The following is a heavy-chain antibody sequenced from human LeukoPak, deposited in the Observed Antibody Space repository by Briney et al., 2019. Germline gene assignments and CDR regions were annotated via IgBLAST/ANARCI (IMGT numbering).Heavy chain of an antibody. CDR3: ARQSGLGYCSSTICYRRGNWFNP. D-gene: IGHD2-2*01. Sequence: SETLSLTCTVPGGSISSYYWSWIRQPPGKGLEWIGYIYYSGSTNYNPSPKSRVTISGDTTKSHYSLKLSSVTAADTAVYYCARQSGLGYCSSTICYRRGNWFNPWGQGTLVTVSS. V-gene: IGHV4-59*12. CDR1: GGSISSYY. CDR2: IYYSGST. J-gene: IGHJ5*02.